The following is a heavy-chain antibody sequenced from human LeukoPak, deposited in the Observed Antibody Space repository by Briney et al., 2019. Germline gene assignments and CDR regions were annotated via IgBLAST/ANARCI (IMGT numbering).Heavy chain of an antibody. CDR1: GFTFSSYA. CDR3: AKPATMTTVTFFDY. J-gene: IGHJ4*02. CDR2: ISGSGGST. D-gene: IGHD4-17*01. Sequence: GGSLRLSCAASGFTFSSYAMSWVREAPGKGLEWVSAISGSGGSTYCADSVKGRFTISRDNSKNTLYLQMNSLRAEDTAVYYCAKPATMTTVTFFDYWGQGTLVTVSS. V-gene: IGHV3-23*01.